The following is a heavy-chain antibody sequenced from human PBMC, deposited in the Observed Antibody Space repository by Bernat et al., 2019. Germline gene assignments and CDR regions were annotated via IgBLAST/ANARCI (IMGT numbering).Heavy chain of an antibody. CDR1: GFTFSSYA. J-gene: IGHJ5*01. D-gene: IGHD1-1*01. CDR3: AKENRYNWYADT. Sequence: EVQLVESGGGLVQPGGSLRLSCAASGFTFSSYAMSWVRQAPGKGLEWVSAISGSGGNTYHADSVNGRFTISGENAKNTVNLFMHILGAEDTAVYYCAKENRYNWYADTWGRGTLVTVSS. V-gene: IGHV3-23*04. CDR2: ISGSGGNT.